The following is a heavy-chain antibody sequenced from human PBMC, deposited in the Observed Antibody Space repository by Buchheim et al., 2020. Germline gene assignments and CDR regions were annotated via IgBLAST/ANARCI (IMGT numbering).Heavy chain of an antibody. CDR2: ISYDGSNK. Sequence: QVQLVESGGGVVQPGRSLRLSCAASGFTFSSYGMHWVRQAPGKGLEWVAVISYDGSNKYYADSVKGRFTISRDNSKNTLYLQMNSLRAEDTAVYYCAKEDSRDGYNLDYWGQGTL. CDR3: AKEDSRDGYNLDY. V-gene: IGHV3-30*18. J-gene: IGHJ4*02. CDR1: GFTFSSYG. D-gene: IGHD5-24*01.